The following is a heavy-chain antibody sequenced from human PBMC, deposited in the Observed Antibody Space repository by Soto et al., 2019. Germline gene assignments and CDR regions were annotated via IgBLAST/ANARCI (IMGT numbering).Heavy chain of an antibody. J-gene: IGHJ4*02. Sequence: SETLSLTCTVSGGSISSGGYSWSWIRQPPGKGLECIGYIYHSGSTYYSPSLKSRVTISVDRSKNQYSLKLSSVTAADTAVYYCARGPPLGFWGQGTLVTVSS. CDR3: ARGPPLGF. CDR2: IYHSGST. CDR1: GGSISSGGYS. V-gene: IGHV4-30-2*01.